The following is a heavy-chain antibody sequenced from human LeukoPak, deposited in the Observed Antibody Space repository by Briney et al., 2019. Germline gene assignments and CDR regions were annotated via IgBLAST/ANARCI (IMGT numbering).Heavy chain of an antibody. CDR2: IKPDGSER. J-gene: IGHJ3*02. CDR3: ASGNWNDRAFDI. Sequence: GGSLRLSCAASGLTFSGHWMSWVRQAPGKGLEWVANIKPDGSERYYVDSVKGRFTVSRDNAKNSLYLQMNSLRAGDTSIYYCASGNWNDRAFDIWGQGTMVTVSS. D-gene: IGHD1-20*01. V-gene: IGHV3-7*01. CDR1: GLTFSGHW.